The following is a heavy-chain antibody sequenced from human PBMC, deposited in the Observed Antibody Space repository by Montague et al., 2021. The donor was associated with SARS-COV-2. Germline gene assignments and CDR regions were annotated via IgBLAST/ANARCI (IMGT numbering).Heavy chain of an antibody. Sequence: SETLSLTCAVYGESFSGFHWTWIRQPPGKGLEWIGEIDHRGTSNYNPSLKSQVTISMDTSKNQFSLRLNSVTAADTGVYYCARGHLGTTMVVVVMVGAQFYFDYWGRGRLVTVSS. J-gene: IGHJ4*02. V-gene: IGHV4-34*01. D-gene: IGHD3-22*01. CDR3: ARGHLGTTMVVVVMVGAQFYFDY. CDR2: IDHRGTS. CDR1: GESFSGFH.